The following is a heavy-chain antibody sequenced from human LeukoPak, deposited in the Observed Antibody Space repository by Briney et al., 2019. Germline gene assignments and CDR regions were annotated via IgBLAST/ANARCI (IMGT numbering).Heavy chain of an antibody. CDR1: GYSISSGYY. D-gene: IGHD6-19*01. CDR3: ARATPGYSSGWYEGPEAFDI. J-gene: IGHJ3*02. CDR2: IYHSGST. Sequence: SETLSLTCTVSGYSISSGYYWGWIRQPPGKGLEWIGSIYHSGSTYYNPSLKSRVTISVDTSENQFSLKLSSVTAADTAVYYCARATPGYSSGWYEGPEAFDIWGQGTMVTVSS. V-gene: IGHV4-38-2*02.